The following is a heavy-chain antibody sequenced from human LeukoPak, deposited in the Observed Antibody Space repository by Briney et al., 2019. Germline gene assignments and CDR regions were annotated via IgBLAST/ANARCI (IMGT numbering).Heavy chain of an antibody. Sequence: GGSLRLSCGASGFSFSDYGMNWVRQAPGERLEWVSSISSLSNNIYYTDSVKGRFTISRDNAKNSLYLLMNSLRVEDTAVYYCVRVDYRDEGIYYWGQGTLVTVSS. CDR3: VRVDYRDEGIYY. V-gene: IGHV3-21*01. D-gene: IGHD4/OR15-4a*01. CDR1: GFSFSDYG. CDR2: ISSLSNNI. J-gene: IGHJ4*02.